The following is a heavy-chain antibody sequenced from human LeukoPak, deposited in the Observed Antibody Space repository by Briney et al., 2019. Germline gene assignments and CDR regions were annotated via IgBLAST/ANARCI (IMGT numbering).Heavy chain of an antibody. D-gene: IGHD3-10*01. J-gene: IGHJ4*02. CDR2: INHSGST. CDR1: GGSFIGYY. Sequence: SETLSLTCAVDGGSFIGYYWSWIRQPPGKGLEWIGEINHSGSTNYNPSLKSRVTISVDTSKNQFSLKLSSVTAADTAVYYRARYYYGSGSYYRLGFYDYWGQGTLLTVSS. CDR3: ARYYYGSGSYYRLGFYDY. V-gene: IGHV4-34*01.